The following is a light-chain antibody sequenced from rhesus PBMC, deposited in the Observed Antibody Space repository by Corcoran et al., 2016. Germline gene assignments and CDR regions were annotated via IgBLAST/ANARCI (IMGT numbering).Light chain of an antibody. J-gene: IGKJ4*01. CDR1: QNIYSK. V-gene: IGKV1-44*03. Sequence: DIQMTQSPSALSASVGDRVTISCRASQNIYSKLAWYQQKPGKDPKLLIYGASSVQTGIPSRFSGSGTGTDFTLTISGLPPEDSAAYYCQQYYGYPPTFGGGTKVELK. CDR2: GAS. CDR3: QQYYGYPPT.